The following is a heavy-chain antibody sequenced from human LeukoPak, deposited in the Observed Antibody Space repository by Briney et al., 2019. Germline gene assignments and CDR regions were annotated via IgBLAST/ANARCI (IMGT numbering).Heavy chain of an antibody. J-gene: IGHJ6*03. V-gene: IGHV3-20*04. D-gene: IGHD3-9*01. CDR1: GFTFDDHG. Sequence: GGSLRLSCAASGFTFDDHGMIWVRQAPGKGLEWVSGINWNGDSTAYADSVKGRFTISRDNAKNSLYLQMNSLKTEDTAVYYCTTDILTGFDYYYYMDVWGKGTTVTVSS. CDR3: TTDILTGFDYYYYMDV. CDR2: INWNGDST.